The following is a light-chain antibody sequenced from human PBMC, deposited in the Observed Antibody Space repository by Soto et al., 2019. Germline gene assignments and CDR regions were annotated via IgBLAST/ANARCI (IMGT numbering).Light chain of an antibody. CDR3: QHYNNLPST. CDR1: QSVSSSY. CDR2: GAS. J-gene: IGKJ1*01. V-gene: IGKV3-15*01. Sequence: RKSAGALSLTQGERATLSCRARQSVSSSYLACYEQKPGQAPRLLTYGASTRATGIPARFSGSGSGTEFTLTSSSLQSEDVTFYCSQHYNNLPSTFGQGTKVDI.